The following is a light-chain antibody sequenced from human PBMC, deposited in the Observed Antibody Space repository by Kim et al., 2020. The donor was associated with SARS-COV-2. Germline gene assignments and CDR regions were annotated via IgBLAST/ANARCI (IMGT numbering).Light chain of an antibody. CDR2: DAS. Sequence: DIQMTQSPSSLSASVGDRVTITCQASQDISNYLNWYQQKPGKAPKLLIYDASNLETGVPSRFSGSGSGTDFTFTISSLQPEDIATYYCQQYDNPLGGGTKVDIK. V-gene: IGKV1-33*01. CDR1: QDISNY. J-gene: IGKJ4*01. CDR3: QQYDNP.